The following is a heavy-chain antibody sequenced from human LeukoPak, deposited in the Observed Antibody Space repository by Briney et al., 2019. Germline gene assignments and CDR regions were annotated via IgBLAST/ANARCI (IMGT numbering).Heavy chain of an antibody. J-gene: IGHJ5*02. CDR2: IIPIFGTA. CDR1: GGTFSSYA. Sequence: SVKVSRKASGGTFSSYAISWVRQAPGQGLEWMGGIIPIFGTANYAQKFQGRVTITADESTSTAYMELSSLRSEDTAVYYCARNSDFWSGYYSAWGQGTLVTVSS. D-gene: IGHD3-3*01. CDR3: ARNSDFWSGYYSA. V-gene: IGHV1-69*13.